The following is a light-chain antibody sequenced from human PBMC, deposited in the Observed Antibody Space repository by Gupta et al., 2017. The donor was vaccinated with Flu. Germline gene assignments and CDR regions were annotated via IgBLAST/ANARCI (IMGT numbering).Light chain of an antibody. CDR2: DAS. Sequence: EIVLTQSPATLSLSPGERATLSCRASQSVSSYLAWYQQKPGQAPRLLIYDASNRATGIPARFSGSESGTDFTLTISSREPEDFSVYYCQQRSNWPPITFGQGTRLEIK. J-gene: IGKJ5*01. CDR3: QQRSNWPPIT. V-gene: IGKV3-11*01. CDR1: QSVSSY.